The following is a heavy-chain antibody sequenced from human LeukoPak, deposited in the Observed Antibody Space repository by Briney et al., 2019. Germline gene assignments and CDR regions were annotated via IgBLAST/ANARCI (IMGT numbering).Heavy chain of an antibody. D-gene: IGHD2-2*01. Sequence: SQTLSLTCTVSGGSISSGGYYWSWIRQPPGKGLEWIGYIYHSGSTYYNPSLKSRVTISVDRSKNQFSLKLSSVNAADTAVYYFASGVPAANPSLSFDIWGQGTMVTVSS. CDR1: GGSISSGGYY. V-gene: IGHV4-30-2*01. CDR3: ASGVPAANPSLSFDI. CDR2: IYHSGST. J-gene: IGHJ3*02.